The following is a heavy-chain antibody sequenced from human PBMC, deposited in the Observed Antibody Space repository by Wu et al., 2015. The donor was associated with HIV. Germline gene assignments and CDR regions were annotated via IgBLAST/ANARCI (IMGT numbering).Heavy chain of an antibody. CDR3: ARKSKLTLTMKSSGYRPYYLDH. J-gene: IGHJ4*02. V-gene: IGHV1-69*05. Sequence: QVQLVQSGAEVKKPRSSVKISCKASGGTFSNYAISWVRQAPGQGLEWMGGIIPIFGTPNYAQNFQGRVTITTDESMTTAYMELSSLRSEDTAVYYCARKSKLTLTMKSSGYRPYYLDHVGQGALVTVS. D-gene: IGHD3-22*01. CDR1: GGTFSNYA. CDR2: IIPIFGTP.